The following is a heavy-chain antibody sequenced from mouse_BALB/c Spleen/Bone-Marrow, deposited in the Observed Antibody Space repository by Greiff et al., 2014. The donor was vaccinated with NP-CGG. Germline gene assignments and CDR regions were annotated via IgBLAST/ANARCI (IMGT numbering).Heavy chain of an antibody. V-gene: IGHV14-3*02. Sequence: EVQLQQSGAELVKPGASVKLSCTASGFNIKDTYMHWVKQRPEQGLEWIGRIDPANGNTKYDPKFQGKATITADTSSNTAYPQLSSLTSEDTAVYYCAGYDYYRAWFAYWGQGTLVTVSA. CDR2: IDPANGNT. D-gene: IGHD2-4*01. CDR1: GFNIKDTY. CDR3: AGYDYYRAWFAY. J-gene: IGHJ3*01.